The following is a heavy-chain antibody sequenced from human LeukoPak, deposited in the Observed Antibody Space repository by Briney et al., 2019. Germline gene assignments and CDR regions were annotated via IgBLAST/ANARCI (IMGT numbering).Heavy chain of an antibody. Sequence: GGSLRLSCAASGFTFSDYYMSWVRQAPGKGLEWVANIKKDGSEKYYVDSVKGRFTISRDNAKTSLYLQMNSLRAEDTAVYYCARDLSGVTGYTYGRGIDYWGQGTLVTVSS. V-gene: IGHV3-7*01. D-gene: IGHD5-18*01. J-gene: IGHJ4*02. CDR1: GFTFSDYY. CDR3: ARDLSGVTGYTYGRGIDY. CDR2: IKKDGSEK.